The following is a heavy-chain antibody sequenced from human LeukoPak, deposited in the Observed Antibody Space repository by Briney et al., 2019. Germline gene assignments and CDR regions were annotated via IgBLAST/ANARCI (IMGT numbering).Heavy chain of an antibody. CDR1: GFTFSSYS. Sequence: PGGSLRLSCSASGFTFSSYSMNWVRQAPGKGLEWVSYITGSSSTIYYADSVKGRFTISRDNAKNSLHLQMNSLRDEDTAVYYCARPRGSYYRDAFDIWGQGTVVIVSS. J-gene: IGHJ3*02. V-gene: IGHV3-48*02. D-gene: IGHD1-26*01. CDR2: ITGSSSTI. CDR3: ARPRGSYYRDAFDI.